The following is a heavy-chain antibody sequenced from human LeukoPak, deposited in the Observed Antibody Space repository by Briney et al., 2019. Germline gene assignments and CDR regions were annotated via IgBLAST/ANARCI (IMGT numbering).Heavy chain of an antibody. CDR3: ARISSTWYLDF. D-gene: IGHD6-13*01. V-gene: IGHV4-39*01. J-gene: IGHJ4*02. CDR1: GGSISSSSYY. CDR2: IYYSGST. Sequence: PSETLSLTCTVSGGSISSSSYYWGWIRQPPGKGLEWIGSIYYSGSTYYNPSLKSRVTISVDTSKNQFSLKLSSVTAADTAVYYCARISSTWYLDFLGQGTLVTVSS.